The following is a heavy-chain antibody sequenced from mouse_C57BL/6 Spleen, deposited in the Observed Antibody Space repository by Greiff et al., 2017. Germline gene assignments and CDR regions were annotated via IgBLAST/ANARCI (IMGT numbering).Heavy chain of an antibody. J-gene: IGHJ3*01. CDR2: ISSGSSTI. V-gene: IGHV5-17*01. CDR3: ARSSLYYGSTGFAY. CDR1: GFTFSDYG. Sequence: EVQLVESGGGLVKPGGSLKLSCAASGFTFSDYGMHWVRQAPEKGLEWVAYISSGSSTIYYADTVKGRFTISRDNAKNTLFLQMTSLRSEDTAMYYCARSSLYYGSTGFAYWGQGTLVTVSA. D-gene: IGHD1-1*01.